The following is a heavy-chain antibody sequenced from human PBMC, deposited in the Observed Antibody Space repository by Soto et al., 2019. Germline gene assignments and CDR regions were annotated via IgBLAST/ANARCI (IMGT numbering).Heavy chain of an antibody. CDR1: GFTVSSNY. D-gene: IGHD3-10*01. CDR2: IYSGGST. CDR3: AREDYYGWEGMVV. J-gene: IGHJ6*02. V-gene: IGHV3-53*01. Sequence: EVQLVESGGGLIQPGGSLRLSCAASGFTVSSNYMSWVRQAPGTGLEWVSVIYSGGSTYYADSVKGRFTISRDNSKNSLYFEINSRINEDMAVYYCAREDYYGWEGMVVWGEESMVT.